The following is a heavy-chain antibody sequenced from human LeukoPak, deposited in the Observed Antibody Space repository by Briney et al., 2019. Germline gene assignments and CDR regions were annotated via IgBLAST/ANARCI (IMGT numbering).Heavy chain of an antibody. CDR1: GYSFVSYW. D-gene: IGHD1-26*01. J-gene: IGHJ5*02. CDR3: ATRRYSGSPNYFDP. CDR2: VHLGNSDI. V-gene: IGHV5-51*01. Sequence: GESLKISCKGSGYSFVSYWIGWVRQMPGKGLEWMGIVHLGNSDIQYSPSFQGQVTISVDTSITTAYLYWRSLKASDTAMYYCATRRYSGSPNYFDPWGQGTLVTVSS.